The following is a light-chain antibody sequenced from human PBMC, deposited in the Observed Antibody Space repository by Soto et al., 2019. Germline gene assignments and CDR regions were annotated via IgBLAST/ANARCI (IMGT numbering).Light chain of an antibody. J-gene: IGKJ4*01. CDR2: GAS. CDR3: QQSNSYPLT. CDR1: QGIGSN. Sequence: IQLTQSPSSLSASGGDRVTITCRASQGIGSNLAWYLQKPGEAPKLLVYGASTLQGGVPSRFSGSGSGTLFTLTITSLPPEDFATYFCQQSNSYPLTFGGGTKVEIK. V-gene: IGKV1-9*01.